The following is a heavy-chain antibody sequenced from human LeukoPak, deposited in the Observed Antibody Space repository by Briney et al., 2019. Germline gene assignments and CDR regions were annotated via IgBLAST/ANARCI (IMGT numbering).Heavy chain of an antibody. CDR1: GGSFSGYY. Sequence: SETLSLTCAVYGGSFSGYYWSWIRQPPGKGLEWIGEINHSGSTNYNPSLKSRVTISVDTSKNQFSLKLSSVTAADTAVYYCARSRGYYLRLYYFDYWGQGTLVTVSS. CDR3: ARSRGYYLRLYYFDY. J-gene: IGHJ4*02. CDR2: INHSGST. V-gene: IGHV4-34*01. D-gene: IGHD3-22*01.